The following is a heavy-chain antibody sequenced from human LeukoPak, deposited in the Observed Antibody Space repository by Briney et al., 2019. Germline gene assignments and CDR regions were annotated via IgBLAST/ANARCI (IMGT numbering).Heavy chain of an antibody. J-gene: IGHJ4*02. Sequence: ASVKVSCKASGYTFTSYVSWVRQAPGQGLEWMGWISAYNGNTNYAQKLQGRVTMTTDTSTSTAYMELRSLRSDGTAVYYCARARSTTVTTPGYWGQGTLVTVSS. CDR1: GYTFTSY. V-gene: IGHV1-18*01. CDR3: ARARSTTVTTPGY. D-gene: IGHD4-17*01. CDR2: ISAYNGNT.